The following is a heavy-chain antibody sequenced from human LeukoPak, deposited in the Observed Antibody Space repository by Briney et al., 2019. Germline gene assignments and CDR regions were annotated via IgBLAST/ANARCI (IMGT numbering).Heavy chain of an antibody. V-gene: IGHV3-21*01. J-gene: IGHJ6*03. Sequence: SGGSLRLSCAASGFTFSSYEMNWVRQAPGKGLEWVSSISSSSSYIYYADSVKGRFTISRDNAKNSLYLQMNSLRAEDTAVYYCARDSGESPLWFGESYYYYMDVWGKGTTVTISS. CDR2: ISSSSSYI. D-gene: IGHD3-10*01. CDR1: GFTFSSYE. CDR3: ARDSGESPLWFGESYYYYMDV.